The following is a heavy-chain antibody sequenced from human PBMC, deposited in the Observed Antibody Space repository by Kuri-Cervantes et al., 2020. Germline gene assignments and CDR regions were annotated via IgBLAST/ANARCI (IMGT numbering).Heavy chain of an antibody. CDR3: ARDSVGSGIKGGYYYYYYGMDV. D-gene: IGHD3-10*01. V-gene: IGHV1-8*01. J-gene: IGHJ6*02. CDR2: MNPNSGNT. Sequence: ASVKVSCKASGYTFTSYDINWVRQATGQGLEWMGWMNPNSGNTGYAQKFQGRVTMTRNTSISTAYMELSSLRSEDTAMYYCARDSVGSGIKGGYYYYYYGMDVWGQGTTVTVSS. CDR1: GYTFTSYD.